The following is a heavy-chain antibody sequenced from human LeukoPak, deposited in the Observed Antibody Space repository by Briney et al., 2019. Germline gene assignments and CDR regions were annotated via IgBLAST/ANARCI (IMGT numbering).Heavy chain of an antibody. CDR1: GGSISSYY. CDR3: ATAQLLWFGELLGRGFDY. V-gene: IGHV4-59*05. D-gene: IGHD3-10*01. CDR2: IYYSGST. Sequence: SETLSLTCTVSGGSISSYYWSWIRQPPGKGLEWLGSIYYSGSTYYNPSLKSRVTISVDTSKNQFSLKLSSVTAADTAVYYCATAQLLWFGELLGRGFDYWGQGTLVTVSS. J-gene: IGHJ4*02.